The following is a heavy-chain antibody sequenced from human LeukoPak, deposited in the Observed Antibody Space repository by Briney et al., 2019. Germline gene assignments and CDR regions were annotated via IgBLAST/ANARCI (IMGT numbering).Heavy chain of an antibody. CDR3: ASTRISGSGWYRADQ. Sequence: AGNGNTKYSQKFQGRLTITTDESTSTAYMELSSLRSEDTATYYCASTRISGSGWYRADQWGQGTLVTVSS. J-gene: IGHJ4*02. CDR2: AGNGNT. D-gene: IGHD6-19*01. V-gene: IGHV1-3*01.